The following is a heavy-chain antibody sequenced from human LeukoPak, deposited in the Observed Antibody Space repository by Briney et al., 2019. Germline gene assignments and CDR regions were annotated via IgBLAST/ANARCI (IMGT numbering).Heavy chain of an antibody. CDR1: GFTFSSYA. V-gene: IGHV3-30-3*01. Sequence: GGSLRLSCAASGFTFSSYAMHWVRQAPGKGLEWVAVISYDGSNKYYADSVKGRFTISRDNSKNTLYLQMNSLRAEDTAVYYCARDPTTVTTAPWGQGTLVTVSS. J-gene: IGHJ4*02. CDR3: ARDPTTVTTAP. CDR2: ISYDGSNK. D-gene: IGHD4-17*01.